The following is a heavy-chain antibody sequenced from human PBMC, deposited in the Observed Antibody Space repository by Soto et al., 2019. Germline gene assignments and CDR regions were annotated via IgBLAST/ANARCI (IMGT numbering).Heavy chain of an antibody. CDR1: GYTFSGFY. CDR2: INPNSGGT. J-gene: IGHJ4*02. V-gene: IGHV1-2*02. D-gene: IGHD6-19*01. Sequence: ASVKVSCKASGYTFSGFYMHWVRQAPGQGLEWMGWINPNSGGTKSAEKFQGRVTMTRDTSISTAYMELSRLTSDDTAVYYCASAAVTGTAGLDFWGQGTQVTI. CDR3: ASAAVTGTAGLDF.